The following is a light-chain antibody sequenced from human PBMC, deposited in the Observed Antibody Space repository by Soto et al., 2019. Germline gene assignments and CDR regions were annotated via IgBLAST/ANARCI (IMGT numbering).Light chain of an antibody. V-gene: IGLV3-21*02. Sequence: SYELTQAPSVSVAPGQTASITCGGNNIGSKNVHWYQQKPGQAPVLVVSDETDRPSGIPERFSGSKSGNAATLTISRVEAGDEAEYYCQVWDAFGDRDVFATGTKLTVL. CDR3: QVWDAFGDRDV. J-gene: IGLJ1*01. CDR2: DET. CDR1: NIGSKN.